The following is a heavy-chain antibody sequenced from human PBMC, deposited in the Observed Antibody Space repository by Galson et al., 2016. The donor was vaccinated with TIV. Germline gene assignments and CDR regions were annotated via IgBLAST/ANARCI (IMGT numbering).Heavy chain of an antibody. CDR2: IHWSSGSM. D-gene: IGHD1-26*01. CDR3: AKGAKEHVYHAMDV. J-gene: IGHJ6*02. Sequence: SLRLSCAASGFTFDAYAMHWVRQAPGKGLEWVSGIHWSSGSMGYAGSVKGRCTISRDNAKNSVFLQMNSLRAEDTALYYCAKGAKEHVYHAMDVWGQGTAVTVSS. V-gene: IGHV3-9*01. CDR1: GFTFDAYA.